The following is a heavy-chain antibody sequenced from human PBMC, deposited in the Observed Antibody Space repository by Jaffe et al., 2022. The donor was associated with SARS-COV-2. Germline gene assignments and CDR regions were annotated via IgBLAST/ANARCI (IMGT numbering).Heavy chain of an antibody. Sequence: EVQLVESGGGLVQPGGSLRLSCAASGFTFSSFWMSWVRQAPGKGLEWVANINQDGGARYYVDSVKGRFTISRDNAKNSLYLQMNSLRAEDTAVYYCARYEQQRISGGAYYYYMDVWGKGTTITVSS. J-gene: IGHJ6*03. V-gene: IGHV3-7*01. D-gene: IGHD6-13*01. CDR2: INQDGGAR. CDR1: GFTFSSFW. CDR3: ARYEQQRISGGAYYYYMDV.